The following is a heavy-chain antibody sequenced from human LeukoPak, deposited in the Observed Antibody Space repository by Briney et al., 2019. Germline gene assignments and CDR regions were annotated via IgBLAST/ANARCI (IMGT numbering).Heavy chain of an antibody. CDR1: GFTFDDYA. J-gene: IGHJ4*02. Sequence: GGSLRLSCAASGFTFDDYAMHRVRQAPGKGLEWVSGISWNSGSIGYADSVKGRFTISRDNSKNTLYLQMNSLKTEDTAVYYCTTGGLVVPAAIPGISYYWGQGTLVTVSS. D-gene: IGHD2-2*02. CDR2: ISWNSGSI. V-gene: IGHV3-9*01. CDR3: TTGGLVVPAAIPGISYY.